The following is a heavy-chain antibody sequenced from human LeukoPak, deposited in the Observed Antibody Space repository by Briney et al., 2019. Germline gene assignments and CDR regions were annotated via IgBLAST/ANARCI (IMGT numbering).Heavy chain of an antibody. D-gene: IGHD1-7*01. Sequence: SGGSLRLSCAASGFTFDDYAMHWVRQAPGKGLEWVSLISGDGGRTYYADSVKGRFTISRDNSKNSLYLQMNSLGTEDTALYYCAKDLGRNYNLFDYWGQGTLVTVSS. V-gene: IGHV3-43*02. CDR1: GFTFDDYA. CDR2: ISGDGGRT. J-gene: IGHJ4*02. CDR3: AKDLGRNYNLFDY.